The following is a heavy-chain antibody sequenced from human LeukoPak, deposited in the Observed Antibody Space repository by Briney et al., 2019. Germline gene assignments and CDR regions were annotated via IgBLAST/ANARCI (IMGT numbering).Heavy chain of an antibody. J-gene: IGHJ4*02. V-gene: IGHV3-23*01. CDR3: AKDPGYCTNGVCYDLFDY. CDR1: GFTFSSYA. D-gene: IGHD2-8*01. Sequence: PGGSLRLSCAASGFTFSSYAMSWVRQAPGKGLEWVSAISGSGGSTYYADSVKGRFTISRDNSKNTLYLQMNSLRAEGTAVYYCAKDPGYCTNGVCYDLFDYWGQGTLVTVSS. CDR2: ISGSGGST.